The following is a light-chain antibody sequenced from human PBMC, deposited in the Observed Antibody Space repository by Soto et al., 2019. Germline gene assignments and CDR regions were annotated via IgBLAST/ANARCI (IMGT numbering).Light chain of an antibody. V-gene: IGKV3-15*01. CDR2: GAS. J-gene: IGKJ5*01. Sequence: EIVMTQSPATLSVSPGERATLSCRASQSISSKLGWYQQRPGQPPRLLIYGASTRATGIPARFSGSGSGTEFTRTISSLQSEDSAVYYCQQYNSWTTITFGQGTRLEIK. CDR1: QSISSK. CDR3: QQYNSWTTIT.